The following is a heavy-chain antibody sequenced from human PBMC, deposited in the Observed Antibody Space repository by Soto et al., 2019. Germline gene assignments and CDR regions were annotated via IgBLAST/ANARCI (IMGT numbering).Heavy chain of an antibody. V-gene: IGHV1-69*13. CDR1: GGTFSSYA. CDR2: ITPIFGTA. Sequence: ASVKVSCKASGGTFSSYAISWVRQAPGQGLEWMGGITPIFGTANYAQKFQGRVTITADESTSTAYMELSSLRSEDTAVYYCASNRYSSSWYLIFDYWGQGTLVTVSS. J-gene: IGHJ4*02. CDR3: ASNRYSSSWYLIFDY. D-gene: IGHD6-13*01.